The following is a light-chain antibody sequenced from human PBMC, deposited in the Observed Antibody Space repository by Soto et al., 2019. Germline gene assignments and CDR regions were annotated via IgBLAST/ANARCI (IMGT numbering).Light chain of an antibody. CDR1: QSVSSN. J-gene: IGKJ1*01. CDR2: GAS. Sequence: ILMTPSPATLSVSPWERATLSCRASQSVSSNLAWYQQKPGQAPRLLIYGASTRATGIPARFSGSGSGTEFTLTISSLQSEDFAVYYCQQYNNWPRTFGQGTKVDI. CDR3: QQYNNWPRT. V-gene: IGKV3-15*01.